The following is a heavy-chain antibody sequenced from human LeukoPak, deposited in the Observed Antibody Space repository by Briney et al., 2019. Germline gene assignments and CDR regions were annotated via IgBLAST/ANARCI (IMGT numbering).Heavy chain of an antibody. CDR3: ARAPSGWSDYWYFDL. Sequence: GGSLRLSCAASGFIFSSYAMSWVRQAPGKGLTWVSGISGSGGTTYYADSVKGRFIISRDNSKNTLFLQMNSLRAEDTAVYYCARAPSGWSDYWYFDLWGRGTPGHCVL. D-gene: IGHD6-19*01. V-gene: IGHV3-23*01. CDR1: GFIFSSYA. CDR2: ISGSGGTT. J-gene: IGHJ2*01.